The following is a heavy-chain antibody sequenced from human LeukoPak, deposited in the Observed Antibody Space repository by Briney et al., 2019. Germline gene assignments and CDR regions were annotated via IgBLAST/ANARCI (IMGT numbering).Heavy chain of an antibody. V-gene: IGHV4-39*07. D-gene: IGHD3-16*01. J-gene: IGHJ4*02. CDR3: ARVGYYFDY. Sequence: SETLSLTCTVSGGPISSSSYYWGWIRQPPGKGLEWIGSIYYSGSTYYNPSLKSRVTISVDTSKNQFSLKLSSVTAADTAVYYCARVGYYFDYWGQGTLVTVSS. CDR2: IYYSGST. CDR1: GGPISSSSYY.